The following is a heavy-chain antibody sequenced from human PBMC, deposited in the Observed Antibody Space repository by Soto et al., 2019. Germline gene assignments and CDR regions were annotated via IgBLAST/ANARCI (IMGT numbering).Heavy chain of an antibody. CDR3: ARGHDSAAAGTGDAFDI. Sequence: QVQLVESGGGLVKPGGSLRLSCAASGFTFSDYYMSGIRQAPGKGLEWVSYISSSSSYTNYADSVKGRFTISRDNAKNSLYLQMNSLRAEDTAVYYCARGHDSAAAGTGDAFDIWGQGTMVTVSS. D-gene: IGHD6-13*01. V-gene: IGHV3-11*06. J-gene: IGHJ3*02. CDR1: GFTFSDYY. CDR2: ISSSSSYT.